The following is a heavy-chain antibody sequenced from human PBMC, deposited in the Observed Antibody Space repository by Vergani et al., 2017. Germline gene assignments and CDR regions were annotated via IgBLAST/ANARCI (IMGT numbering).Heavy chain of an antibody. V-gene: IGHV3-73*01. Sequence: EVQLVESGGGVVRPGGSLRLSCAASGFTFSGSAMHWVRQASGKGLEWVGRIRSKANSYATAYAASVKGRFTISRDDSKNTADLQMNSLKTEDTAVYYCAKVPGQLVYDYWGQGTLVTVSS. CDR1: GFTFSGSA. J-gene: IGHJ4*02. CDR3: AKVPGQLVYDY. CDR2: IRSKANSYAT. D-gene: IGHD6-6*01.